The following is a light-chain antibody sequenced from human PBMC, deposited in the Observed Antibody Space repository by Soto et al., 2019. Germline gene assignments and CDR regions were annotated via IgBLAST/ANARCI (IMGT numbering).Light chain of an antibody. CDR2: EVS. CDR1: SSDVGGYNY. J-gene: IGLJ2*01. CDR3: SSYTSSVV. V-gene: IGLV2-14*01. Sequence: QSVLTQPASVSGSPGQSITISCTGTSSDVGGYNYVSWYQQHPGKAPKLMIYEVSNRPSGVSNRFSGSKSGNTASLTISGLQAEDEADYYCSSYTSSVVLGGGTKLTVL.